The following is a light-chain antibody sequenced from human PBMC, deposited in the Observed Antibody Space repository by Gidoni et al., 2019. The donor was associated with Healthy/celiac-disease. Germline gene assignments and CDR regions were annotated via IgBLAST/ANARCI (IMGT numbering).Light chain of an antibody. V-gene: IGLV2-14*01. CDR2: EFS. CDR3: SSYTSSSTVV. CDR1: SSDVGGYNY. Sequence: QPALTQPAPVSGSPGQSITISCTGPSSDVGGYNYVSWYQQHPGKAPKLMIYEFSNRPSGVSNRFSGSKSGNTASLTISGLQAEDEADYYCSSYTSSSTVVFGGGTKLTVL. J-gene: IGLJ2*01.